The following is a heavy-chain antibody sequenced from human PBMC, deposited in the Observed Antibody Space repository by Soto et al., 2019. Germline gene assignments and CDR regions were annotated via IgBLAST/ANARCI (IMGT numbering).Heavy chain of an antibody. Sequence: SETLSLTCTIAGGSVSVYYWSWIRQSTGQGLEWIGYIYASGSPYYNPSLRSRVTISADTSKNQISLKLTSPTAADTAVYYCARGVGSSPPQYWGRGTLVTVSS. V-gene: IGHV4-59*02. D-gene: IGHD1-26*01. CDR3: ARGVGSSPPQY. CDR1: GGSVSVYY. CDR2: IYASGSP. J-gene: IGHJ4*02.